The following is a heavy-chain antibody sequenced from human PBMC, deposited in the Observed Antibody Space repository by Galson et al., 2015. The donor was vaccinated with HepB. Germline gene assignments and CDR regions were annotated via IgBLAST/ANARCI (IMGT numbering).Heavy chain of an antibody. CDR2: INPSGGST. CDR3: ARDVSSGYLRYWYFDL. Sequence: SVKVSCKASGYTFTSYYMHWVRQAPGQGLEWMGIINPSGGSTSYAQKFQGRVTMTRDTSTSTVYMELSSLRSEDTAVYYCARDVSSGYLRYWYFDLWGRGTLVTVSS. CDR1: GYTFTSYY. V-gene: IGHV1-46*01. J-gene: IGHJ2*01. D-gene: IGHD3-22*01.